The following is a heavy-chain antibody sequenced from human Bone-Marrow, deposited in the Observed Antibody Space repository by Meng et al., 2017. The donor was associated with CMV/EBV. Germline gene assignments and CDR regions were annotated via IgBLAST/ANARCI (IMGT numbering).Heavy chain of an antibody. CDR2: INPNSGGT. CDR3: ARSLNHYAARGSGSYYAY. D-gene: IGHD1-26*01. J-gene: IGHJ4*02. Sequence: ASVKVSCKASGYTFTGYCMHWVRQAPGQGLEWMGWINPNSGGTNYAQKFQGRVTMTRDTSISTAYMELSRLRSDDTAVYYCARSLNHYAARGSGSYYAYWGQGTLVTVSS. CDR1: GYTFTGYC. V-gene: IGHV1-2*02.